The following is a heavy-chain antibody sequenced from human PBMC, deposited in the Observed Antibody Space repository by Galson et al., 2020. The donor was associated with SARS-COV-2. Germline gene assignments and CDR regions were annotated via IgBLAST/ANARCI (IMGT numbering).Heavy chain of an antibody. Sequence: GESLKISCVASGLSFSTSWMSWVRRIPGKGLEFVANINGDGSLDTYVDSLRGRFTISRDNAANSVYLQMNNLRLEDTAVYYCGGGSGWLCDYWGRVIFVTVSS. J-gene: IGHJ4*02. CDR1: GLSFSTSW. D-gene: IGHD6-19*01. CDR2: INGDGSLD. V-gene: IGHV3-7*04. CDR3: GGGSGWLCDY.